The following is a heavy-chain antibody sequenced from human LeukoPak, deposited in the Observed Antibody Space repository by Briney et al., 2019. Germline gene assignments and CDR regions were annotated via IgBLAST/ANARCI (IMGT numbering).Heavy chain of an antibody. CDR1: GGSISSYY. CDR2: IYTSGST. D-gene: IGHD3-22*01. J-gene: IGHJ3*02. Sequence: PSETLSLTCTVSGGSISSYYWSWIRQPAGKGLEWIGRIYTSGSTSYNPSLKSRVTMSVDMSKNQFSLKLSSVTAADTAVYYCARGPNRITMMIGDAFDIWGQGTMVTISS. V-gene: IGHV4-4*07. CDR3: ARGPNRITMMIGDAFDI.